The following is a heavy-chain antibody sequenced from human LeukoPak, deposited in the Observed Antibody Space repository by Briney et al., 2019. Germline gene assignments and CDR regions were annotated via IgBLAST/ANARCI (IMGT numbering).Heavy chain of an antibody. CDR3: AKSYGDTVWVDY. CDR2: ISYDGGNG. Sequence: GRSLRLSCAASGFTFSRYAIHWVRQAPGKGLEWVAVISYDGGNGFYADSVKGRFTISRDNSINTVYLQMNSLRAEDTAVYYCAKSYGDTVWVDYWGQGTLVTVSS. CDR1: GFTFSRYA. D-gene: IGHD4-17*01. J-gene: IGHJ4*02. V-gene: IGHV3-30-3*01.